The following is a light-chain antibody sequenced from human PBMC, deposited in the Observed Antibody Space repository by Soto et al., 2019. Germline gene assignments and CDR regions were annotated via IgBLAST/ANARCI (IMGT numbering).Light chain of an antibody. V-gene: IGKV1-39*01. CDR2: AAS. Sequence: DIQMTQSPSSLSASVGDRVTITCRASQSISSYLNWYQQRPGKAPKLLIYAASTLQSGVPSRFSGSGSGTTFTLTISSLQPEDFATYYCQQSYSTPYTFGQGTNLEIK. CDR1: QSISSY. CDR3: QQSYSTPYT. J-gene: IGKJ2*01.